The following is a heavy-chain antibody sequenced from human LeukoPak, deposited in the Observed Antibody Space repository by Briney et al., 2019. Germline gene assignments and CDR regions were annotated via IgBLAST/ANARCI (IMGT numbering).Heavy chain of an antibody. D-gene: IGHD3-10*01. Sequence: GGSLRLSCAASGFTFSSYAMSWVRQAPGKGLEWVSAISGSGGGTYYADSVKGRFTISRDNSKNTLYLQMNSLRAEDTAVYYCAKARDGSGLFDYWGQGTLVTVSS. CDR2: ISGSGGGT. V-gene: IGHV3-23*01. J-gene: IGHJ4*02. CDR3: AKARDGSGLFDY. CDR1: GFTFSSYA.